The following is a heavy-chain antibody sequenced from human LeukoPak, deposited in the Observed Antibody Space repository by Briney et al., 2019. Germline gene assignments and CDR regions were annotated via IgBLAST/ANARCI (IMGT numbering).Heavy chain of an antibody. Sequence: PSETLSLTCAVSGGSISSNSYYWGWIRQPPGKGLEWIGSIYYSGSTYYNPSPKSRVTISVDTSKNQFSLKLSSVTAADTAVYYCARASYSYDISGWVPFDYWGQGTLVTVSS. CDR1: GGSISSNSYY. CDR2: IYYSGST. CDR3: ARASYSYDISGWVPFDY. V-gene: IGHV4-39*01. J-gene: IGHJ4*02. D-gene: IGHD3-22*01.